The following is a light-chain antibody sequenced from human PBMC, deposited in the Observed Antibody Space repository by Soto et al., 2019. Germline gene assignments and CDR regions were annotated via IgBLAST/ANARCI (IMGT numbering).Light chain of an antibody. CDR3: AAWDDSLNGLV. CDR2: GNN. CDR1: SSNIGSNT. J-gene: IGLJ3*02. Sequence: QSVLTQPPSASGTPGQRVTISCSGSSSNIGSNTVNWYLHLPGTAPKLLIYGNNQRPSAVPDRFSGSKSGTSASLAISGLQSEDEADYHCAAWDDSLNGLVFGGGTKLTVL. V-gene: IGLV1-44*01.